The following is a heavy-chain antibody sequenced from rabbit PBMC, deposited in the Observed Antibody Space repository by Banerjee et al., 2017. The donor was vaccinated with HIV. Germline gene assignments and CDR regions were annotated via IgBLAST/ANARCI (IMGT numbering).Heavy chain of an antibody. J-gene: IGHJ4*01. V-gene: IGHV1S47*01. Sequence: QEQLVESGGGLVQPGGSLKLSCKASGFDFSSYGVSWVRQAPGKGLEWIGYIDPVFGSTYYASWVKGRFTISSHNAQNTLYLQLNSLTAADTATYFCARDYIYGYTGAMFGLWGPGTLVTVS. CDR1: GFDFSSYG. CDR2: IDPVFGST. D-gene: IGHD6-1*01. CDR3: ARDYIYGYTGAMFGL.